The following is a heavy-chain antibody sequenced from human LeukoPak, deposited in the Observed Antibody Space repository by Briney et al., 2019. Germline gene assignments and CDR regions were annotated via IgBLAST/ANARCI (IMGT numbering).Heavy chain of an antibody. CDR2: IRYDGSNK. V-gene: IGHV3-30*02. J-gene: IGHJ4*02. D-gene: IGHD3-22*01. CDR3: ARALSDSSGYLGY. Sequence: GGSLRLSCAASGFTFSSYGMHWVRQAPGKGLEWVAFIRYDGSNKYYADSVKGRFTISRDNSKNTLYLQMNSLRAEDTAVYYCARALSDSSGYLGYWGQGTLVTVSS. CDR1: GFTFSSYG.